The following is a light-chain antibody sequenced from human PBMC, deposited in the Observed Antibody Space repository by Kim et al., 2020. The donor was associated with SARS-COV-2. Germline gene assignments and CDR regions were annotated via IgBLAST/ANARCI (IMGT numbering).Light chain of an antibody. Sequence: PGERATLSCRASQSVSSNLAWYQQKPGQAPRLLIYGASTRATGIPARFSGSGAGTEFTLTISSLQSEDFAVYYCQQYNNWPPLTFGGGTKVEIK. CDR2: GAS. J-gene: IGKJ4*01. CDR1: QSVSSN. CDR3: QQYNNWPPLT. V-gene: IGKV3-15*01.